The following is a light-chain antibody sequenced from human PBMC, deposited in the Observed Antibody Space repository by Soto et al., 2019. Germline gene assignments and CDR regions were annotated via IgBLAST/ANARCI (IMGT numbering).Light chain of an antibody. CDR2: HAY. V-gene: IGKV1-5*01. CDR3: QQYNSYPWT. J-gene: IGKJ1*01. Sequence: DIQMTQSPSTLSASVGDRATLTCRASQSISSWLAWYQQKPGKAPKLLIYHAYSLESGVPSRFSGSESGTEFTLTINSLQPDDFATYYCQQYNSYPWTFGQGTKVEIK. CDR1: QSISSW.